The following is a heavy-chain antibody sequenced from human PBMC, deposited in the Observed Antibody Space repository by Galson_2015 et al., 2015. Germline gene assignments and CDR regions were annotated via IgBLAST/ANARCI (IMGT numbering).Heavy chain of an antibody. CDR2: IWYDGSNK. V-gene: IGHV3-33*01. Sequence: SLRLSCAASGFTFSSYGMHWVRQAPGKGLEWEAVIWYDGSNKYYTDSVKGRFTISRNNSKKTLYLQMNSLRAEDTAVYYCARDESMSAAGTDYWGQGTLVTVSS. J-gene: IGHJ4*02. CDR3: ARDESMSAAGTDY. D-gene: IGHD6-13*01. CDR1: GFTFSSYG.